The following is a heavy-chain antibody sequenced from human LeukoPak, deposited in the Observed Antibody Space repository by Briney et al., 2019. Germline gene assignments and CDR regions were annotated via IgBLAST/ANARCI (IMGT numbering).Heavy chain of an antibody. D-gene: IGHD6-6*01. V-gene: IGHV4-59*01. CDR3: ARSDPRRAARRYYFDY. Sequence: SETLSLTCTVSGGSISSYYWSWIRQPPGKGLEWIGYIYYSGSTNYNPSLKSRVPISVDTSKNQFSLKLSSVTAADTAVYYCARSDPRRAARRYYFDYWGQGTLVTVSS. CDR2: IYYSGST. J-gene: IGHJ4*02. CDR1: GGSISSYY.